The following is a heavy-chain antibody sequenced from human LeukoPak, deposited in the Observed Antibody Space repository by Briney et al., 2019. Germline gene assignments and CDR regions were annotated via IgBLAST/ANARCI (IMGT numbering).Heavy chain of an antibody. Sequence: PSETLSLTCSVSGGSISGHYWTWIRQPPGKGLERIGQIHYTGKPDYNPSLKSRITISVDTSKNQVSLQVSSVTAADSAIYYCARFRVDYDMDVWGHGTTVTVFS. J-gene: IGHJ6*02. V-gene: IGHV4-59*11. CDR2: IHYTGKP. CDR1: GGSISGHY. CDR3: ARFRVDYDMDV.